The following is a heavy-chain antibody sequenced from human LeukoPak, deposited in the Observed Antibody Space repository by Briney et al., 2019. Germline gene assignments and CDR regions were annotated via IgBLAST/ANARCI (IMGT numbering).Heavy chain of an antibody. CDR1: GSIFSNYW. Sequence: GGSLRLSCAASGSIFSNYWMHWVRQAPGKGLVWVSRINSDGSSTTYADSVEGRFTISRDNAKSTLFLQMNSLRAEDTAVYYCAREGGPLTSWGQGTLVTVSS. V-gene: IGHV3-74*01. CDR3: AREGGPLTS. CDR2: INSDGSST. D-gene: IGHD1-26*01. J-gene: IGHJ5*02.